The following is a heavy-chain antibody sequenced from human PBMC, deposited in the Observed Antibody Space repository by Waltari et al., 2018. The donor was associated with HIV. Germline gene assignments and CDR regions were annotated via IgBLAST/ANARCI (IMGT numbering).Heavy chain of an antibody. CDR3: ARGSWDYVWGSYQTIRYFDY. D-gene: IGHD3-16*02. CDR1: GGTFSSYA. CDR2: IIPIFGTA. J-gene: IGHJ4*02. V-gene: IGHV1-69*01. Sequence: VQLVQSGAEVKKPGSSVKVSCKASGGTFSSYAISWVRPAPGQGLEWMGGIIPIFGTANYAQKFQGRVTITADESTSTAYMELSSLRSEDTAVYYCARGSWDYVWGSYQTIRYFDYWGQGTLVTVSS.